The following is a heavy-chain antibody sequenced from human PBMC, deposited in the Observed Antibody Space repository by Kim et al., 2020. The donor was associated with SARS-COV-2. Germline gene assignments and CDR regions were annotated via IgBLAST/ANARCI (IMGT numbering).Heavy chain of an antibody. V-gene: IGHV4-39*01. D-gene: IGHD3-10*01. CDR1: GGSISSSSYY. CDR3: ASVLWFGELLFQGNWF. J-gene: IGHJ5*01. CDR2: IYYSGST. Sequence: SETLSLTCTVSGGSISSSSYYWGWIRQPPGKGLEWIGSIYYSGSTYYNPSLKSRVTISVDTSKNQFSLKLSSVTAADTAVYYCASVLWFGELLFQGNWF.